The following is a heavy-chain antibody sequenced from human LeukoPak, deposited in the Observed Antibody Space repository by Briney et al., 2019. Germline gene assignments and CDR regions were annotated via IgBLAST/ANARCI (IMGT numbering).Heavy chain of an antibody. V-gene: IGHV4-61*02. CDR1: GGSISSGSYY. CDR2: IYTSVNT. Sequence: PSETLSLTCTVSGGSISSGSYYWSWIRQPAGKGLEWIGRIYTSVNTNYNPSLKSRVSISVVTSKNQFSLQLSSVTAADTAVYYCARRSWYGEFGYWGQGTLVTVSS. D-gene: IGHD6-13*01. CDR3: ARRSWYGEFGY. J-gene: IGHJ4*02.